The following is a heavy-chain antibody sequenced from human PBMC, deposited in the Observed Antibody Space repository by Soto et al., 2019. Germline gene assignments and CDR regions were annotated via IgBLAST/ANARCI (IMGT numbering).Heavy chain of an antibody. D-gene: IGHD3-10*01. CDR2: TYYRANT. CDR1: GGSIDSSNFY. Sequence: QLQLQESGPGLVKPSETLSLTCSVSGGSIDSSNFYWAWVRQPPGEGLEWIGSTYYRANTYYNSSLKSRVTISVDTSKNRFSLRLNSVTAADTAVYYCARHGAGAPLDDWGQGTLVTVSS. V-gene: IGHV4-39*01. CDR3: ARHGAGAPLDD. J-gene: IGHJ4*02.